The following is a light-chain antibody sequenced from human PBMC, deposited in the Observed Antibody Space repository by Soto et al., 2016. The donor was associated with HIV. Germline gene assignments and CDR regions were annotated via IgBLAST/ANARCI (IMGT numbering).Light chain of an antibody. CDR2: QDS. CDR1: KLGDKY. V-gene: IGLV3-1*01. Sequence: SYELTQPPSVSVSPGQTASITCSGDKLGDKYACWYQQKPGQSPVLVIYQDSKRPSGIPERFSGSNSGNTATLTISGTQAMDEADYYCQAWDPHVVFGGGTKADRP. J-gene: IGLJ2*01. CDR3: QAWDPHVV.